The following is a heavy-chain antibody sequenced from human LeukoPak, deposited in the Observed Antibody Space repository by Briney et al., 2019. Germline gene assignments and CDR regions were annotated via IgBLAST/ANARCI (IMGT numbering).Heavy chain of an antibody. CDR2: IYYSGGT. CDR3: ARDRGIEWLRLKGYYYYGMDV. CDR1: GGSISSGAYY. Sequence: SQTLSLTCTVSGGSISSGAYYWSWIRQHPEKGLEWIGYIYYSGGTYYSPSLKSRLTISVDTSKNQFSLKLSSVTTADTAVYYCARDRGIEWLRLKGYYYYGMDVWGQGTTVTVSS. J-gene: IGHJ6*02. D-gene: IGHD5-12*01. V-gene: IGHV4-31*03.